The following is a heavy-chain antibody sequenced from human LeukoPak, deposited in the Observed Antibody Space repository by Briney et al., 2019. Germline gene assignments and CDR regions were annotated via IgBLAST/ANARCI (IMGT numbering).Heavy chain of an antibody. V-gene: IGHV4-39*01. J-gene: IGHJ4*01. CDR2: MYYSGSA. CDR3: ASATTYSIDD. CDR1: GGSDSSSFYS. D-gene: IGHD5-12*01. Sequence: PSETLSLTCNVSGGSDSSSFYSWGWIRQPPGKGLEWIGSMYYSGSAHYNLSLKSRVTMSVDTSKNQFSLKLSSVTAADTAIYFCASATTYSIDDWGQGTLVTVSS.